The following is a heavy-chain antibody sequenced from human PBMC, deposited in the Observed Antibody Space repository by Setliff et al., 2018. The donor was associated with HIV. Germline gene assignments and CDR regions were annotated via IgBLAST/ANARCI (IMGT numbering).Heavy chain of an antibody. D-gene: IGHD1-26*01. CDR3: ARESGSAYYYYYMDV. J-gene: IGHJ6*03. V-gene: IGHV4-4*07. Sequence: SETLSLTCNVSGDSITTYYWSWIRQPAGKRLDWIGRINNNGSTNYNPSLKSRVIMSLDTSKNQFSLRLSSMGAADTAVYYCARESGSAYYYYYMDVWGKGTTVTVSS. CDR1: GDSITTYY. CDR2: INNNGST.